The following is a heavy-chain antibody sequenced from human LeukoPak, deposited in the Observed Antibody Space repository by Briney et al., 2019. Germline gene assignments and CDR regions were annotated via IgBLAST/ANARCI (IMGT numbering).Heavy chain of an antibody. V-gene: IGHV5-51*01. CDR3: VRQAYANNLDAFDI. D-gene: IGHD2-8*01. J-gene: IGHJ3*02. CDR1: GYSFTTDY. CDR2: IYPDDSDT. Sequence: GESLKISCKGSGYSFTTDYIGWVRQMPGKGLEWMGIIYPDDSDTTYSPSFQGQVTISVDKSITTAFLQWSSLKASDTAMYYCVRQAYANNLDAFDIWGQGTMVTVSS.